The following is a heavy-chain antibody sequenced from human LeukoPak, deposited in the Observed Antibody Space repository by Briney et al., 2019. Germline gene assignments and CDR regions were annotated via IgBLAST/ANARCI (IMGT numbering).Heavy chain of an antibody. D-gene: IGHD4-11*01. V-gene: IGHV4-34*01. Sequence: SETLSLTCAVYGGSFSGYYWSWIRQPPGKGLEWIGEINHSGSTNYNPSLKSRVTISVDTSKNQFSLKLSSVTAADTAVYYCARVVPTTVTASFFMDVWGKGTTVTVSS. J-gene: IGHJ6*03. CDR3: ARVVPTTVTASFFMDV. CDR2: INHSGST. CDR1: GGSFSGYY.